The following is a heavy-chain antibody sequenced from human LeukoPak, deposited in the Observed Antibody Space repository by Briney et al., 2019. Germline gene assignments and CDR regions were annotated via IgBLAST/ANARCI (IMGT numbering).Heavy chain of an antibody. CDR3: ARGKMTTVTNLDY. CDR2: IYYSGST. D-gene: IGHD4-17*01. J-gene: IGHJ4*02. V-gene: IGHV4-30-4*01. CDR1: GGSISSGDYY. Sequence: SQTLSLTCTVSGGSISSGDYYWSWIRQPPGKGLEWIGYIYYSGSTYYNPSLKSRVTMSVDTSKNQFSLKLSSVTAADTAVYYCARGKMTTVTNLDYWGQGTLVTVSS.